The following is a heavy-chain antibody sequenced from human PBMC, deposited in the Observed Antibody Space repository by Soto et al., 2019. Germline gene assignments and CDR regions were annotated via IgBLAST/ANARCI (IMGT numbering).Heavy chain of an antibody. CDR1: GGSISSTSYY. V-gene: IGHV4-39*01. CDR3: ARVDGDYDLWYFDL. D-gene: IGHD4-17*01. CDR2: IYYSGST. Sequence: SETLSLTCTVSGGSISSTSYYWGWIRQPPGKGLEWIGNIYYSGSTYYNPSLKSRVTISVDTSKNQFSLKLSSVTAADTAVYYCARVDGDYDLWYFDLWGRGTLVTVSS. J-gene: IGHJ2*01.